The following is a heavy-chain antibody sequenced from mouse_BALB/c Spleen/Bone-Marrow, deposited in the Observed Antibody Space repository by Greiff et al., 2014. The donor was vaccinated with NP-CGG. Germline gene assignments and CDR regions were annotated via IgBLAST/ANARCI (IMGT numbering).Heavy chain of an antibody. CDR3: ARSYRFWYFDV. CDR1: GYTFTSSW. CDR2: IHPNSGNT. J-gene: IGHJ1*01. D-gene: IGHD2-14*01. Sequence: QVQLQQSGSVLVRPGASVKLSCKASGYTFTSSWMHWAKQRPGQGLEWIGDIHPNSGNTNYNEKFRGKATLIVDTSSNTAYVDLSSLTSEDSAVYYCARSYRFWYFDVWGAGTTVTVSS. V-gene: IGHV1S130*01.